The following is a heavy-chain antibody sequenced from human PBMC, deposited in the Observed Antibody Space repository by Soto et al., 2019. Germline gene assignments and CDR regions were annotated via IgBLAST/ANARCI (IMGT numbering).Heavy chain of an antibody. V-gene: IGHV1-8*02. D-gene: IGHD3-10*01. J-gene: IGHJ5*02. CDR3: ARGMSDGFGEVS. CDR1: GYTFTNDD. Sequence: QVQLVQSGAEVKKPGASVKVSCKTSGYTFTNDDINWVRQAAGQGLEWIGWMSPNSGNTGYAQKFQGRVTLTRDTSISTAYMELSSLRSEDTAVYYCARGMSDGFGEVSWRQGTLVTVSS. CDR2: MSPNSGNT.